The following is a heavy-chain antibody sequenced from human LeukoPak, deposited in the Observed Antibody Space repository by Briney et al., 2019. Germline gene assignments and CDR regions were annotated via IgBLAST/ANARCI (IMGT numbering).Heavy chain of an antibody. J-gene: IGHJ3*02. Sequence: GGSLRLSCAASGFTFSSYAMSWVRPAPGKGLEWVSAISGSGGSTYYADSVKGRFTISRDNSKNTLYLQMNSLRAEDTAVYYCAKFDSLTRYAFDIWGQGTMVTVSS. CDR2: ISGSGGST. CDR3: AKFDSLTRYAFDI. CDR1: GFTFSSYA. V-gene: IGHV3-23*01. D-gene: IGHD1-14*01.